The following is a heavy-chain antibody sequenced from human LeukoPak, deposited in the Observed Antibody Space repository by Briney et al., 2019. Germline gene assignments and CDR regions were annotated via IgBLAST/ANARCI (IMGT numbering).Heavy chain of an antibody. D-gene: IGHD1-26*01. CDR2: IISIFGTA. CDR1: GGTFSSYA. CDR3: ARDDMGATTVGAFDI. V-gene: IGHV1-69*13. Sequence: GASVKVSCKASGGTFSSYAISWVRQAPGQGLEWMGGIISIFGTANYAQKFQGRVTITADESTSTVYMEVSSLRSDDTAIYYCARDDMGATTVGAFDIWGQGTMVTVSS. J-gene: IGHJ3*02.